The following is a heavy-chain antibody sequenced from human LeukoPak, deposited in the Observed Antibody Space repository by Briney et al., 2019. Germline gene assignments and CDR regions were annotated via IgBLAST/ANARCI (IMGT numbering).Heavy chain of an antibody. V-gene: IGHV3-30*03. CDR2: MSYDGSNK. CDR1: GFTFSTYA. D-gene: IGHD3-9*01. CDR3: ARDEIYYDILTGYRHFDY. Sequence: GGSLRLSCAASGFTFSTYAIHWVRQAPGKGLEWVALMSYDGSNKYYADSVKGRFTISRDNAKNSLYLQMNSLRAEDTAVYYCARDEIYYDILTGYRHFDYWGQGTLVTVFS. J-gene: IGHJ4*02.